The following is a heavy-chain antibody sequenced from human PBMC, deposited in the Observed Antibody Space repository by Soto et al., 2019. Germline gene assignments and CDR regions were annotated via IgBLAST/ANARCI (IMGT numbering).Heavy chain of an antibody. CDR2: IWYDGSNK. J-gene: IGHJ4*02. D-gene: IGHD3-22*01. V-gene: IGHV3-33*01. CDR3: ARGGSSGYCIDY. CDR1: GFTFSSYG. Sequence: QVQLVESGGGVVQPGRSLRLSCAASGFTFSSYGMHWVRQAPSKGLEWVAVIWYDGSNKYYADSVKGRFTISRDNSKNTLYLQMNSLRAEDTAVYYCARGGSSGYCIDYWGQGTLVTVSS.